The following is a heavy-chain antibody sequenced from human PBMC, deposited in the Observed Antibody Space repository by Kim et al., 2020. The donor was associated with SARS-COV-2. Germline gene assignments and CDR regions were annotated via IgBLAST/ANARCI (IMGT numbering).Heavy chain of an antibody. V-gene: IGHV3-23*01. CDR3: AKDRRGSPPDY. CDR2: T. Sequence: TYYADSVKGRFTISRDNSTNTLYLQMNSRRAEDTAVYYCAKDRRGSPPDYWGQGTLVTVSS. J-gene: IGHJ4*02. D-gene: IGHD3-10*01.